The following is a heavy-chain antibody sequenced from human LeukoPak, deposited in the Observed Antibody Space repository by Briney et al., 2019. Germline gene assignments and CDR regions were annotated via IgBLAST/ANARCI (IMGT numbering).Heavy chain of an antibody. Sequence: SETLSLTCTVSGGSISSSPSYWGWIRQPPGKGLEWIGSIYYSGTTHYSPSLKSRVTISVDTSKTQFSLKLSSVTDADTAVYYCAREGVLEDYVWGSYRYESYYMDVWGKGTTVTVSS. V-gene: IGHV4-39*07. CDR1: GGSISSSPSY. J-gene: IGHJ6*03. CDR2: IYYSGTT. CDR3: AREGVLEDYVWGSYRYESYYMDV. D-gene: IGHD3-16*02.